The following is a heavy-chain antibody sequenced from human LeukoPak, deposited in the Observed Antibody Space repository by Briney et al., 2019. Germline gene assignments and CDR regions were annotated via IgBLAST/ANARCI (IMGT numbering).Heavy chain of an antibody. V-gene: IGHV1-24*01. CDR1: GYTLPELS. D-gene: IGHD5-12*01. CDR2: FYPEDGET. CDR3: ATATRGSGYDLSSAFDY. J-gene: IGHJ4*02. Sequence: ASVKVSRKVSGYTLPELSMPWVRQAPRKGLEWVGGFYPEDGETIYAQKFQGRVTMTEDTSTDTAYMEPSSLRSEDTAVYYCATATRGSGYDLSSAFDYWGQGTLVTVPS.